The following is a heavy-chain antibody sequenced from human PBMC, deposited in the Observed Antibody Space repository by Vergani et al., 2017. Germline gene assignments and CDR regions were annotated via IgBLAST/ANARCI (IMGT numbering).Heavy chain of an antibody. D-gene: IGHD1-7*01. J-gene: IGHJ4*02. CDR1: GYTLTELS. V-gene: IGHV1-18*01. CDR2: ISAYNGNT. Sequence: VQLVQSGAEVKKPGASVKVSCKVSGYTLTELSMHWVRQAPGQGLEWMGWISAYNGNTNYAQKLQGRVTMTTDTSTSTAYMELRSLRSDDTAVYYCARGGPPYTWNYLGGIDYWGQGTLVTVSS. CDR3: ARGGPPYTWNYLGGIDY.